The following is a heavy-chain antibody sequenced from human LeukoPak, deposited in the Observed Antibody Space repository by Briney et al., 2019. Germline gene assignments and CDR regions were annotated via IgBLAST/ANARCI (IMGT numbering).Heavy chain of an antibody. Sequence: SETLSLTCTVSGGSISSGSYYWSWIRQPAGKGLEWIGRIYTSGSTNYNPSLKSRVTISVDTSKNQFSLKLSSVTAADTAVYYCARDRDSSEGLPSRGDFDLWGRGTLVTVSS. CDR3: ARDRDSSEGLPSRGDFDL. D-gene: IGHD3-22*01. CDR2: IYTSGST. CDR1: GGSISSGSYY. J-gene: IGHJ2*01. V-gene: IGHV4-61*02.